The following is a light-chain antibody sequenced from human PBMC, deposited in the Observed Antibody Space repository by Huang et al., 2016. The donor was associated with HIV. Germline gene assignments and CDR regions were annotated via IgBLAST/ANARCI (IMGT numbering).Light chain of an antibody. V-gene: IGKV4-1*01. CDR2: GAS. CDR1: QSVLDNSNNKNC. Sequence: DIVMTQSPDSLAVSLGERATSNCKSSQSVLDNSNNKNCLAWFQQKPGQPPKLLIYGASSREAEVPDRFSGSGSGTDFTLTSSSLQAEDVAVYYCHQYYNTPYTFGQGTKLEIK. CDR3: HQYYNTPYT. J-gene: IGKJ2*01.